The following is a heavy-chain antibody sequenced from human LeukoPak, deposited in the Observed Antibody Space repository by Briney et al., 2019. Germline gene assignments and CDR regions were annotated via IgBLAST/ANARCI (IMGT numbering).Heavy chain of an antibody. Sequence: PSETLSLTCTVSGGSISSSSYYWGWIRQPPGKGLEWIGSIYYSGSTYYNPSLKSRVTISVDTSKNQFSLKLSSVTAADTAVYYCASSTSGSYYRGGYYFDYWGPGTLVTVSS. CDR3: ASSTSGSYYRGGYYFDY. CDR1: GGSISSSSYY. J-gene: IGHJ4*02. D-gene: IGHD1-26*01. CDR2: IYYSGST. V-gene: IGHV4-39*01.